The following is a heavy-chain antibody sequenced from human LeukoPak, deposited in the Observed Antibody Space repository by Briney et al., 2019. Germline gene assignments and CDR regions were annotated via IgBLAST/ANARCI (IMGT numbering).Heavy chain of an antibody. Sequence: NPSETLSLTCTVSGGSISSYYWSWIRQPPGKGLEWIGRIYTSGSTNYNPSLKSRVTISVDTSKNQFSLKLSSVTAADTAVYYCARENYDFWSSYDYWGQGTLVTVSS. D-gene: IGHD3-3*01. CDR2: IYTSGST. V-gene: IGHV4-4*08. CDR1: GGSISSYY. CDR3: ARENYDFWSSYDY. J-gene: IGHJ4*02.